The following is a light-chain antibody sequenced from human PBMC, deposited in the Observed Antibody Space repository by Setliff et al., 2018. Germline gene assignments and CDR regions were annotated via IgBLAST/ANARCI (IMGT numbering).Light chain of an antibody. V-gene: IGLV1-44*01. Sequence: QSVLTQPPSASGTPGQRVTISCSGSSSNIGSHSVSWYQQLPGTAPKLLIYKNSQRSSGVPDRFSGSKSGTSASLAISGLQSEDEADYHRATWDDSLNGYVFASGTKVTVL. CDR2: KNS. CDR1: SSNIGSHS. J-gene: IGLJ1*01. CDR3: ATWDDSLNGYV.